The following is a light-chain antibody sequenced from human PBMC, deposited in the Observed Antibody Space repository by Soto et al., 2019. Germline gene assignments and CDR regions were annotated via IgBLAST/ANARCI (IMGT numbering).Light chain of an antibody. CDR1: QSFRGL. CDR2: DAY. J-gene: IGKJ5*01. V-gene: IGKV3-11*01. Sequence: EVVLTQSPVTLSLSPGERATLSCRASQSFRGLLAWYQQKHGQSPRLLIYDAYNRATGIPPRFSGSGSGTDFTLTISSLEPEDSAVSYCQQRHMWPITFGQGTRLESK. CDR3: QQRHMWPIT.